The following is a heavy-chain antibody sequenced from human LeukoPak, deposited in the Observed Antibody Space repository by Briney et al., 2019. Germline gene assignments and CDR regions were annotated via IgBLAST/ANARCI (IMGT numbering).Heavy chain of an antibody. CDR2: IIPIFGTA. D-gene: IGHD5-12*01. J-gene: IGHJ6*02. Sequence: SVKVSCKASGGTFSSYAISWVRQAPGQGLEWMGGIIPIFGTANYAQKFQGRVTITADESTSTAYMELSSLRSEDTAVYYCARSQIDLVVLPAIGYYGMDVWGQGTTVTVSS. V-gene: IGHV1-69*01. CDR1: GGTFSSYA. CDR3: ARSQIDLVVLPAIGYYGMDV.